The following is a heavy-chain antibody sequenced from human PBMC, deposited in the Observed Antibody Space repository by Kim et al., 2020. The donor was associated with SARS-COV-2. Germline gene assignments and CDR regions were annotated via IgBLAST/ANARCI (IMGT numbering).Heavy chain of an antibody. J-gene: IGHJ3*02. CDR1: GFTFSSYA. V-gene: IGHV3-23*01. D-gene: IGHD2-2*01. Sequence: GGSLRLSCAASGFTFSSYAMSWVRPAPGKGLEWVSAISGSGGSTYYADSVKGRFTISRDNSKNTLYLQMNSLRAEDTAVYYCAKVGGIYCSSTSCYHDAFDIWGQGTMVTVSS. CDR2: ISGSGGST. CDR3: AKVGGIYCSSTSCYHDAFDI.